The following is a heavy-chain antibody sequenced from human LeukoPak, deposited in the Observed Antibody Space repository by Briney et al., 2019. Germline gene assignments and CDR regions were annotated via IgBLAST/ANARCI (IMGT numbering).Heavy chain of an antibody. Sequence: ASVTVSCKASGGTFSSYAMNWVRQAPGQGREWMGWINTNTGNPTYAQGFTGRFVFSLDTSVSTAYLQISSLKAEDTAVYYCARGWQSYGGTPPELDYWGQGTLVTVSS. J-gene: IGHJ4*02. D-gene: IGHD4-23*01. CDR3: ARGWQSYGGTPPELDY. CDR1: GGTFSSYA. V-gene: IGHV7-4-1*02. CDR2: INTNTGNP.